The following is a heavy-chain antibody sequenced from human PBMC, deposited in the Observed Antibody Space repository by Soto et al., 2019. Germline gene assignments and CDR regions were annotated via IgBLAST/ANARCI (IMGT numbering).Heavy chain of an antibody. CDR2: IIPIFGTA. D-gene: IGHD3-22*01. J-gene: IGHJ5*02. CDR1: GGTFSSYA. CDR3: ASVGSDYDNSGYYLP. Sequence: SVKVSCKASGGTFSSYAISWVRQSPGQGLEWMGGIIPIFGTANYAQKFQGRVTITADESTSTAYMELSSLRSEDTAVYYCASVGSDYDNSGYYLPWGPGTLVTVSS. V-gene: IGHV1-69*13.